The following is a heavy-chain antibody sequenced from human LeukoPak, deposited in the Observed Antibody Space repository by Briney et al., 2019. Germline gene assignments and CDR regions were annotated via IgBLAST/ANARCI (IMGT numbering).Heavy chain of an antibody. V-gene: IGHV3-23*01. CDR3: AKGGLGVAGSKEKGLFDY. D-gene: IGHD6-19*01. Sequence: GGSLRLSCAASGFTFSSYAMSWVRQAPGKGLEWVSAISGSGGSTYYADSVKGRFTISRDNSKNTLYLQMNSLRAGDTAVYYCAKGGLGVAGSKEKGLFDYWGQGTLVTVSS. CDR1: GFTFSSYA. J-gene: IGHJ4*02. CDR2: ISGSGGST.